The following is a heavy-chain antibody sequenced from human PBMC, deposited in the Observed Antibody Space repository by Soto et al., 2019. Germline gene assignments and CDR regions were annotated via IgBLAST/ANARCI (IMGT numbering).Heavy chain of an antibody. CDR2: ISYDGSNK. V-gene: IGHV3-30*03. CDR3: ASGKQQQLDGALDY. Sequence: QVQLVESGGGVVQPGRSLRLSCAASGFTFSSYGMHWVRQAPGKGLEWVAVISYDGSNKYYADSVKGRFTISRDNSKNTLYLQMNSLRAEDTAVYYCASGKQQQLDGALDYWGQGTLVIVSS. J-gene: IGHJ4*02. D-gene: IGHD6-13*01. CDR1: GFTFSSYG.